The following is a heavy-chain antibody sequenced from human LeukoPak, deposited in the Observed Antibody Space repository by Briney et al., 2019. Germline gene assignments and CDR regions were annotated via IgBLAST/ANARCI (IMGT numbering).Heavy chain of an antibody. D-gene: IGHD2-21*01. CDR2: ISPDGTTT. J-gene: IGHJ4*02. Sequence: PGGSLRLSCAASGFTFNIYWIQWVRQAPGKGLEWVSRISPDGTTTTYADSVKGRFTISRDNAKSTVYLQMNSLRAEDTALYYCARGTYPLDYWGQGTLVTASS. CDR3: ARGTYPLDY. V-gene: IGHV3-74*01. CDR1: GFTFNIYW.